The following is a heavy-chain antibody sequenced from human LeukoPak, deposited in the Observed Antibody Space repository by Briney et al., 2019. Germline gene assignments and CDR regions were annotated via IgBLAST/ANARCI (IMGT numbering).Heavy chain of an antibody. CDR2: IRSKAYGGTT. V-gene: IGHV3-49*04. Sequence: GGSLRLSCTASGLLFGDYAMTWVRQAPGKGLEWVGFIRSKAYGGTTEYAASVKGRFTISRDDSKSIAYLQMNSLKTEDTAVYYCTRAIRTYYYDSSWGQGTLVTVSS. J-gene: IGHJ4*02. CDR3: TRAIRTYYYDSS. D-gene: IGHD3-22*01. CDR1: GLLFGDYA.